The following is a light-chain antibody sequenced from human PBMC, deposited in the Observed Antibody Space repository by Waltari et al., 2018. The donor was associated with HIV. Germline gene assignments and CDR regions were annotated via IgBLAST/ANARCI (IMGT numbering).Light chain of an antibody. CDR3: CSYAGRNTYV. V-gene: IGLV2-23*01. Sequence: QSVLTQPASVSGSPGQSITISCTGTRSDVGSYHLVSWYQQNPGKAPQVIIFQDTKRPSGISDRFSASKSGKTASLRISGLRLDDEGTYYCCSYAGRNTYVFGSGTEVSVL. CDR1: RSDVGSYHL. CDR2: QDT. J-gene: IGLJ1*01.